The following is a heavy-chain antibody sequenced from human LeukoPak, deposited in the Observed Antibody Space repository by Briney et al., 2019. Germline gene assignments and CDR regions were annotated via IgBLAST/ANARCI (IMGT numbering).Heavy chain of an antibody. CDR2: INHSGST. Sequence: PSETLSLTCTVSGGSISSYYWSWIRQPPGKGLEWIGEINHSGSTNYNPSLKSRVTISVDTSKNQFSLKLSSVTAADTAVYYCARGWSGSYCLHDEAHFRFDYWGQGTLVTVSS. D-gene: IGHD1-26*01. J-gene: IGHJ4*02. V-gene: IGHV4-34*01. CDR3: ARGWSGSYCLHDEAHFRFDY. CDR1: GGSISSYY.